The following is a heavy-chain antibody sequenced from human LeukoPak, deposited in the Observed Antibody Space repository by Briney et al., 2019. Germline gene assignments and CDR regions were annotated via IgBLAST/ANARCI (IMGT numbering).Heavy chain of an antibody. CDR3: ASHRSYTYGMDV. J-gene: IGHJ6*02. Sequence: SETLSLTCAVSGGSISSGGYSWSWIRQPPGKGLEWIGYIYHSGSTYYNPSLKSRVTISVDRSKNQFSLKLSSVTAADTAVYYCASHRSYTYGMDVWGQGTTVTVSS. D-gene: IGHD4-11*01. CDR2: IYHSGST. CDR1: GGSISSGGYS. V-gene: IGHV4-30-2*01.